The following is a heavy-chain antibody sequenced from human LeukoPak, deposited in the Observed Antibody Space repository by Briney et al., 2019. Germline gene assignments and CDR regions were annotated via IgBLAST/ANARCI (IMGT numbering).Heavy chain of an antibody. D-gene: IGHD6-13*01. J-gene: IGHJ5*02. V-gene: IGHV4-4*07. CDR1: GSSISGYY. CDR2: LHPSGAT. CDR3: ARHAIAAARYNWFDP. Sequence: PSEILSLTCTVSGSSISGYYWNWIRQSAGKGLEWIGRLHPSGATNYNPSLKSRVTMSLDTSKNQFSLKLSSVTTADTAVYYCARHAIAAARYNWFDPWGQGTLVTVSS.